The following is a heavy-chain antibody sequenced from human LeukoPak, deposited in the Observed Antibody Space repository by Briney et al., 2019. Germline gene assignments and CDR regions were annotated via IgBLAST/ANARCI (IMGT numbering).Heavy chain of an antibody. J-gene: IGHJ3*02. D-gene: IGHD3-10*01. V-gene: IGHV3-23*01. Sequence: PGGSLRLSCAASGFTFSSYAMSWVRQAPGKGLEWVSAISGSGGSTYHADSVKGRFTISRDNSKNTLYLQMNSLRAEDTAVYYCAKDISSITMVRGRGAFDIWGQGTMVTVSS. CDR3: AKDISSITMVRGRGAFDI. CDR1: GFTFSSYA. CDR2: ISGSGGST.